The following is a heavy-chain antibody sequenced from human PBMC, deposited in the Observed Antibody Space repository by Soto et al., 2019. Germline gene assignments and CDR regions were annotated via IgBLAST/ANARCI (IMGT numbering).Heavy chain of an antibody. J-gene: IGHJ3*02. CDR2: IYSGGNT. D-gene: IGHD3-3*01. V-gene: IGHV3-66*01. CDR3: AREVRVRGFAFDI. CDR1: GFSVDEYG. Sequence: GGSLRLSCAASGFSVDEYGMSWVRQVPGKGLEWVSFIYSGGNTYYADSVKGRFTISRDNSKNMLYLQMNSLRVEDTAVYYCAREVRVRGFAFDIWGQGTMVTVSS.